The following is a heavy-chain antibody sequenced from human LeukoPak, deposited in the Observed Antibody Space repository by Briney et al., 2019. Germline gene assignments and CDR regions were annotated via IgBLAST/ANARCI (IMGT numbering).Heavy chain of an antibody. CDR2: IKQDGSEK. D-gene: IGHD2-2*01. V-gene: IGHV3-7*01. CDR3: ARAGYCSSTSCYRYYYYGMDV. CDR1: GFTFSSYW. Sequence: GGSLRLSCAASGFTFSSYWMSWVRQAPGKGLEWVANIKQDGSEKYYVDSVKGRFTISRDNAKNSLYLQMSSLRAEDTAVYYCARAGYCSSTSCYRYYYYGMDVWGQGTTVTVSS. J-gene: IGHJ6*02.